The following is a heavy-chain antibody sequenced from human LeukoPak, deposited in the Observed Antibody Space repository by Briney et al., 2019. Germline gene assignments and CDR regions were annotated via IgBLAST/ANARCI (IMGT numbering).Heavy chain of an antibody. V-gene: IGHV1-18*01. Sequence: ASVKVSCKASGDTFSSYGISWIRQSPGQGLEWMGWISAHNGATNFARKFQGRLTMTADTSTTTAYMELRSLTSDDTAIYYCARDSETISGVVIPSNYWGQGTLVTVSP. D-gene: IGHD3-3*01. CDR1: GDTFSSYG. CDR2: ISAHNGAT. J-gene: IGHJ4*02. CDR3: ARDSETISGVVIPSNY.